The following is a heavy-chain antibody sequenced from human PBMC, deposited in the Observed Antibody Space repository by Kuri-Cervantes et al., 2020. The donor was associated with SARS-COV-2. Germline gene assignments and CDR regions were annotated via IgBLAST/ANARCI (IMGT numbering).Heavy chain of an antibody. CDR3: ARGDYYGSGSYYKRGNWFDP. CDR2: ISWNSGSI. Sequence: SLKISCAASGFTFDDYAMHWVRQAPGKGLEWVSGISWNSGSIGYADSVKGRFTISRDNAKNSLYLQMNSLRAGDTAVYYCARGDYYGSGSYYKRGNWFDPWGRGSLVTVAS. CDR1: GFTFDDYA. J-gene: IGHJ5*02. V-gene: IGHV3-9*01. D-gene: IGHD3-10*01.